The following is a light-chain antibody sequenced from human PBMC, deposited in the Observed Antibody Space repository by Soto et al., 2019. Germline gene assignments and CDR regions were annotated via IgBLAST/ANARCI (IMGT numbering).Light chain of an antibody. CDR1: QSLSVSY. J-gene: IGKJ1*01. V-gene: IGKV3-20*01. Sequence: EIVLTQSPGTLSLSPGDRATLSCRASQSLSVSYLAWYQQRPGQAPRLLIYGTSCRATGIPDRFSGSGSGRDFTLAISRLEPEDFAVYYCHQFGASPQTFGQGTTVEI. CDR2: GTS. CDR3: HQFGASPQT.